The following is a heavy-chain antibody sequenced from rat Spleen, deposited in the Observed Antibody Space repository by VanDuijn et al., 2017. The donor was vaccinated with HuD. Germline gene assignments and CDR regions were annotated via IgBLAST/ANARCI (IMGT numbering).Heavy chain of an antibody. Sequence: EVQLVESGGGLVQPGRSLKLSCAASGFSFSKFGMAWVRQAPTKGLEWVASISTGGGNTYYRDSVKGRFTISRDNAKSTLYLQMDSLRSEDTATYYCARHNSGYGVMDAWGQGASVTVSS. CDR3: ARHNSGYGVMDA. CDR1: GFSFSKFG. D-gene: IGHD4-3*01. CDR2: ISTGGGNT. J-gene: IGHJ4*01. V-gene: IGHV5S13*01.